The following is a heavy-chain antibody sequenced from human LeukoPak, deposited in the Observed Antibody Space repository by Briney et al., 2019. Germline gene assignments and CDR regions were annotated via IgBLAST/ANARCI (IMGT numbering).Heavy chain of an antibody. CDR2: ISYLGDDQ. V-gene: IGHV3-30*18. J-gene: IGHJ6*02. D-gene: IGHD6-25*01. Sequence: PGGSLRLSCAASGFTFSSYGMHWVRQAPGKGLEWVAVISYLGDDQFYAESVKGRFTISRDNSNEMVFLQMNSLRGEDTAVYYCAKDRSSGPHYYYGMDVWGRGTTVIVSS. CDR1: GFTFSSYG. CDR3: AKDRSSGPHYYYGMDV.